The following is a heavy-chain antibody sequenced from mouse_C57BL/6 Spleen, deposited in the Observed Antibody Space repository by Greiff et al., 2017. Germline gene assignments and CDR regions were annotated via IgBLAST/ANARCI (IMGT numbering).Heavy chain of an antibody. J-gene: IGHJ1*03. CDR2: IYPGSGSN. CDR1: GYTFTSYW. D-gene: IGHD1-1*01. CDR3: AKTGPYGSSSWYFDV. Sequence: VQLQQPGAELVKPGASVKMSCKASGYTFTSYWITWVKQRPGQGLEWIGDIYPGSGSNNYNEKFKSKATLTVDTSSSTAYMQLSSLTSEDSAVYYCAKTGPYGSSSWYFDVWGTGTTVTVSS. V-gene: IGHV1-55*01.